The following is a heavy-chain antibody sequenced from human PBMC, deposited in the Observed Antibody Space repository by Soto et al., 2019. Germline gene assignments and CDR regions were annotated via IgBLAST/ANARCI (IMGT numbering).Heavy chain of an antibody. Sequence: QVQLQESGPGLVKPSQTLSLTCTVSGGSISSGGYYWRWIRQPPGKGLEWIGYIYYSGRTYYKPSRKSRVTIAVDTSKNQFSLKLSSVTAADTAVYYCAREGSGYDHTLFDYWGQGTRVTVSS. J-gene: IGHJ4*02. V-gene: IGHV4-30-4*01. CDR3: AREGSGYDHTLFDY. CDR1: GGSISSGGYY. CDR2: IYYSGRT. D-gene: IGHD5-12*01.